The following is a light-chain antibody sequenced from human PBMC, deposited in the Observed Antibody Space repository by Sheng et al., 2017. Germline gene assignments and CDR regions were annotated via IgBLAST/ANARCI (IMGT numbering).Light chain of an antibody. V-gene: IGKV3-15*01. J-gene: IGKJ4*01. CDR1: QSVNSN. CDR2: AAI. CDR3: QQYNNWPLT. Sequence: RVMTQSPAALSLSPGERATLSCRASQSVNSNLAWYQQKPGQPPRLLIYAAITRATGVPARFSGSVSGTEFTLTISSLQSEDFAVYYCQQYNNWPLTFGGGTKVEIK.